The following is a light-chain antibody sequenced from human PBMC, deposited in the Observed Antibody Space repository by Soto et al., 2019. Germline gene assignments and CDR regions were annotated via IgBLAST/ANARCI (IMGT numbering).Light chain of an antibody. J-gene: IGLJ1*01. CDR3: RSYDSSLSGFYV. CDR1: SSNIGAGYD. V-gene: IGLV1-40*01. CDR2: DNT. Sequence: QSVLTQPPSVSGAPGQRVTISCTGSSSNIGAGYDVHWYQQLPGTAPKLLIYDNTNRPSGVPDRFSGSKSGTSASLAITGLQAEDEADYYCRSYDSSLSGFYVFGTGTKLTVL.